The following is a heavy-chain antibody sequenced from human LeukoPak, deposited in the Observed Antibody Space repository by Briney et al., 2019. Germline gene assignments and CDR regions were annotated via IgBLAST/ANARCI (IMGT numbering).Heavy chain of an antibody. CDR3: AREHCSGGSCYSLAFDI. D-gene: IGHD2-15*01. J-gene: IGHJ3*02. CDR2: INPNSGGT. V-gene: IGHV1-2*02. CDR1: GYAFTGYY. Sequence: VASVKVSCKASGYAFTGYYVHWVRQAPGQGLEWMGWINPNSGGTNYAQKFQGRVTMTRDTSISTAYMELSRLRSDDTAVYYCAREHCSGGSCYSLAFDIWGPGTMVTVSS.